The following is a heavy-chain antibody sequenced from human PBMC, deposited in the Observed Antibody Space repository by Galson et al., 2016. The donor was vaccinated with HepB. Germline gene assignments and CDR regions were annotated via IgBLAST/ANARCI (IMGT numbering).Heavy chain of an antibody. CDR1: GYTFINYF. CDR2: INPSSGGSA. J-gene: IGHJ4*02. V-gene: IGHV1-46*01. CDR3: ARDNGYSYGYWDY. Sequence: SVKVSCKASGYTFINYFLHWVRQAPGQGPEWMGIINPSSGGSANFAQKFPGRVSMTSDRSTSTVYMELSSLRTEDTAVYYCARDNGYSYGYWDYWGQGTLVTVSS. D-gene: IGHD5-18*01.